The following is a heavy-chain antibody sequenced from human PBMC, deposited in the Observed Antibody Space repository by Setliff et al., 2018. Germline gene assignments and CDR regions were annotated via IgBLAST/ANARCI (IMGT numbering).Heavy chain of an antibody. CDR3: TVYNTGSSKDHY. Sequence: PSETLSLTCTVSGGSISSHYWSWIRQPPGKGLEWIGTISYSGSTNYNSSLKSRVTISVDTSKNQFSLKLSSVTAADTALYYCTVYNTGSSKDHYWGQGTPVTVSS. CDR2: ISYSGST. CDR1: GGSISSHY. V-gene: IGHV4-59*03. D-gene: IGHD2-8*02. J-gene: IGHJ4*02.